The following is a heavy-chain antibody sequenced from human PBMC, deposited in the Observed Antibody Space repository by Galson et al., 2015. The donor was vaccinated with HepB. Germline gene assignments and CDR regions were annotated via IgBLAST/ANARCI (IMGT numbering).Heavy chain of an antibody. Sequence: SLRLSCAVSGFTFSTYWMTWVRQTPGKGLEWVANIKPDGSEKYYVDSVKGRFIISRDNTKNLLYLQMNSLRAEDTAFYYCAKDPTSPLKSMVPFDHRGQGTLVTVSS. V-gene: IGHV3-7*04. J-gene: IGHJ1*01. CDR2: IKPDGSEK. CDR1: GFTFSTYW. D-gene: IGHD2-2*01. CDR3: AKDPTSPLKSMVPFDH.